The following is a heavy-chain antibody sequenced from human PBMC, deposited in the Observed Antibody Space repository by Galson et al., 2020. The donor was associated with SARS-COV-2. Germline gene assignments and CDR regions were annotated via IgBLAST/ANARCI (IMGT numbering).Heavy chain of an antibody. Sequence: SGPTLVKPTQTLTLTCTFSGFSLSTSGVGVGWIRQPPGKALEWLALIYWDDDKRYSPSLKSRLTITKDTSKNQVVLTMTNMDPVDTATYYRDHRRKLTRWLGELLAGGVWDGMEVWGQGTTVTVSS. V-gene: IGHV2-5*02. CDR3: DHRRKLTRWLGELLAGGVWDGMEV. J-gene: IGHJ6*02. D-gene: IGHD3-10*01. CDR1: GFSLSTSGVG. CDR2: IYWDDDK.